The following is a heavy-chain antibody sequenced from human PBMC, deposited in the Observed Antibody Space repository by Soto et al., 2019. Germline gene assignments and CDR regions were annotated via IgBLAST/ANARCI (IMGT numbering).Heavy chain of an antibody. CDR1: GFTFTKYG. CDR3: ARDDDNDANAHDY. CDR2: IWNDGIRK. J-gene: IGHJ4*02. Sequence: VQLVESGGGMVQPGTSLRLSCAASGFTFTKYGMHWVRQAPGKGLEWVALIWNDGIRKVYVDSVKGRFTISRDNSKNTLDLQMNNLRDEDTAVYYCARDDDNDANAHDYWGPGTLVTVSS. V-gene: IGHV3-33*01.